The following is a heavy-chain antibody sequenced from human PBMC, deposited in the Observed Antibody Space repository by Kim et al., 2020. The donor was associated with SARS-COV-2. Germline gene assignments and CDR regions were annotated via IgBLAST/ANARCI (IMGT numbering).Heavy chain of an antibody. D-gene: IGHD3-22*01. CDR3: ARDRDSSGYYLTYGMDV. CDR2: INAGNGNT. Sequence: ASVKVSCKASGYTFTSYAMHWVRQAPGQRLEWMGWINAGNGNTKYSQKFQGRVTITRDTSASTAYMELSSLRSEDTAVYYCARDRDSSGYYLTYGMDVWGQGTTVTVSS. CDR1: GYTFTSYA. V-gene: IGHV1-3*01. J-gene: IGHJ6*02.